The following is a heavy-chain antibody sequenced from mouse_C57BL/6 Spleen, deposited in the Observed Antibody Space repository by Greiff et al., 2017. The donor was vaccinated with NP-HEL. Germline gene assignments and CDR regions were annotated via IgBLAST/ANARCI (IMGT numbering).Heavy chain of an antibody. J-gene: IGHJ3*01. CDR3: ARSGVYDGYYGWFAY. D-gene: IGHD2-3*01. CDR2: INPNNGGT. CDR1: GYTFTDYY. V-gene: IGHV1-26*01. Sequence: VQLQQSGPELVKPGASVKISCKASGYTFTDYYMNWVKQSHGKSLEWIGDINPNNGGTSYNQKFKGKATLTVDKSSSTAYMELRSLTSEDSAVYYCARSGVYDGYYGWFAYWGQGTLVTVSA.